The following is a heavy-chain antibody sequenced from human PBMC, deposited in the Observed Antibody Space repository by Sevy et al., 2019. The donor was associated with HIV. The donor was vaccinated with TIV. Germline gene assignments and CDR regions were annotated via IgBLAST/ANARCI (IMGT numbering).Heavy chain of an antibody. CDR2: IKQDGSEK. Sequence: GGSLRLSCAASGFTFSRYWMTWVRQTPGKGLEWVANIKQDGSEKYYVGSVKGRFTISRDNAKNSLYLQMNSLRAEDTAVYYCGRLRDDSSGYHLDYWGQGTLVTVSS. D-gene: IGHD3-22*01. CDR1: GFTFSRYW. CDR3: GRLRDDSSGYHLDY. J-gene: IGHJ4*02. V-gene: IGHV3-7*01.